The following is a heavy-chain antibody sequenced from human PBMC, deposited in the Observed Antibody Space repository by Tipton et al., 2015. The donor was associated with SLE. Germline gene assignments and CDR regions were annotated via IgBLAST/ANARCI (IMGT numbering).Heavy chain of an antibody. CDR1: GFTFSSYD. Sequence: SGFTFSSYDMDWVRQAPGKGLEWVAGIWYDGSNKNYADSVKGRFTISRDNFKNTLDLQMNSLRDEDTAVYYCARAYGDYHFDYWGQGTLVTVSS. V-gene: IGHV3-33*01. CDR2: IWYDGSNK. D-gene: IGHD4-17*01. CDR3: ARAYGDYHFDY. J-gene: IGHJ4*02.